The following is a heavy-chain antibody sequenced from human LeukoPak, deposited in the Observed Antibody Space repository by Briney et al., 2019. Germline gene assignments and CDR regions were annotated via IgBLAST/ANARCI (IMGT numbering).Heavy chain of an antibody. CDR2: IYHSGST. CDR3: ASGGAETGIVGATNFDY. V-gene: IGHV4-30-2*01. J-gene: IGHJ4*02. CDR1: GGSISSGGNY. D-gene: IGHD1-26*01. Sequence: SETLSLTCTVSGGSISSGGNYWSWIRQPPGKGLEWIGYIYHSGSTNYNPSLKSRVTISVDKSKNQFSLKLSSVTAADTAVYYCASGGAETGIVGATNFDYWGQGTLVTVSS.